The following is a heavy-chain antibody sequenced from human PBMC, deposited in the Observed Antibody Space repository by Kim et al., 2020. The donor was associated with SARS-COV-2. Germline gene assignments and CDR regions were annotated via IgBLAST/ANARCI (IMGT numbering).Heavy chain of an antibody. CDR3: AKPGVTYDFWSDSDYYMDV. Sequence: GGSLRLSCAASGFTFSSYAMSWVRQAPGKGLEWVSAISGSGGSTYYADSVKGRFTISRDNSKNTLYLQMNSLRAEDTAVYYCAKPGVTYDFWSDSDYYMDVWGKGTTVTVSS. V-gene: IGHV3-23*01. CDR2: ISGSGGST. CDR1: GFTFSSYA. D-gene: IGHD3-3*01. J-gene: IGHJ6*03.